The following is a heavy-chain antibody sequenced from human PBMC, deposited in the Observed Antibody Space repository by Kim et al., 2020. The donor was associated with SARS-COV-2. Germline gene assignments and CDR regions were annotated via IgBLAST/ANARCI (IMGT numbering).Heavy chain of an antibody. J-gene: IGHJ4*02. CDR3: ARDRDNYDILTGYYFGPDY. Sequence: SETLSLTCTVSGGSISSSSYYWGWIRQPPGKGLEWIGSIYYSGSTYYNPSLKSRVTISVDTSKNQFSLKLSSVTAADTAVYYCARDRDNYDILTGYYFGPDYWGQGTLVTVSS. CDR1: GGSISSSSYY. D-gene: IGHD3-9*01. V-gene: IGHV4-39*07. CDR2: IYYSGST.